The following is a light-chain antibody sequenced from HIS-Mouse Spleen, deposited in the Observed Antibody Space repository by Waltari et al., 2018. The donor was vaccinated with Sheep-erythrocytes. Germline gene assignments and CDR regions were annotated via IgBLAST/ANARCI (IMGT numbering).Light chain of an antibody. CDR3: QAWDSSTAV. CDR2: QDS. J-gene: IGLJ2*01. CDR1: NLGAKH. V-gene: IGLV3-1*01. Sequence: SYELTQPPSVSVSPGQTASITCSGANLGAKHACWYQQKPGQSPVLVIYQDSKRPSGIPERFSGSNYGNTATLTISGTQAMDEADYYCQAWDSSTAVFGGGTKLTVL.